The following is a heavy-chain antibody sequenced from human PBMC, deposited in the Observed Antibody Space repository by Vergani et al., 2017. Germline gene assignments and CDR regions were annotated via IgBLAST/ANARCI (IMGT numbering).Heavy chain of an antibody. CDR3: ARTESFILRYFHWAL. J-gene: IGHJ4*02. D-gene: IGHD3-9*01. CDR2: IYHSGGA. Sequence: QLRLQESGSGLVKPSETLSLTCTVSGGSITSSSYYWGWIRQPPGKGLEWIGNIYHSGGAYYNPSLKGRVTISVDTSKNQFSLEVTSVTAADTAIYFCARTESFILRYFHWALWGQGTLVTVSS. CDR1: GGSITSSSYY. V-gene: IGHV4-39*01.